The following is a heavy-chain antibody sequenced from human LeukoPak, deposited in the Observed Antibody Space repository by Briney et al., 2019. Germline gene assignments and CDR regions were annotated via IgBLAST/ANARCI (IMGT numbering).Heavy chain of an antibody. Sequence: GGSLRLSCAASGFTFSSYGMHWVRQAPDKGLEWVALITYDGYYKYYADSVKGRFTISRDNSKNMYLQMNSLRAEDTAVYYCAKDLISMVRGSPMDVWGQGTTVTVSS. CDR2: ITYDGYYK. CDR1: GFTFSSYG. V-gene: IGHV3-30*18. D-gene: IGHD3-10*01. CDR3: AKDLISMVRGSPMDV. J-gene: IGHJ6*02.